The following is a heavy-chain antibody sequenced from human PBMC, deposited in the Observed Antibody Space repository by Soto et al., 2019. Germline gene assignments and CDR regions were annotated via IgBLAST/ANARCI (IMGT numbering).Heavy chain of an antibody. CDR1: GFTFSSYA. J-gene: IGHJ5*02. V-gene: IGHV3-23*01. CDR3: AKSKDIVLMVYAMGFDP. D-gene: IGHD2-8*01. CDR2: ISGSGGST. Sequence: PGGSLRLSCAASGFTFSSYAMSWVRQAPGKGLEWVSAISGSGGSTYYADSVKGRFTISRDNSKNTLYLQMNSQRAEDTAVYYCAKSKDIVLMVYAMGFDPWGQGTPVTVSS.